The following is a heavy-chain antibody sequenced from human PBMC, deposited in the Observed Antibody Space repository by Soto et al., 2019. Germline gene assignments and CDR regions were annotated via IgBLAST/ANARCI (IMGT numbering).Heavy chain of an antibody. CDR1: GLTFSSYA. D-gene: IGHD4-17*01. J-gene: IGHJ5*02. CDR2: ISYDGSNK. V-gene: IGHV3-30-3*01. Sequence: GGSLRLSCAASGLTFSSYAMHWVRQAPGKGLEWVAVISYDGSNKYYADSVKGRFTISRDNSKNTLYLQMNSLRAEDTAVYYCAKDRLYGDYNWFDPWGQGTLVTVSS. CDR3: AKDRLYGDYNWFDP.